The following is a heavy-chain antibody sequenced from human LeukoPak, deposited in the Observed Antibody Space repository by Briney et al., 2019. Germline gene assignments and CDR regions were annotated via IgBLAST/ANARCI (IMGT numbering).Heavy chain of an antibody. CDR3: AREEGSGCYDY. D-gene: IGHD6-19*01. Sequence: ASVKVSCKCSVYTFTAYYMHWVRQAPGQGLEWRGWINPNSGGTNYAQKFQGRVTMTRDTSISTAYMALSRLRSDDTAVYYCAREEGSGCYDYWGQGTMVTVSS. J-gene: IGHJ4*02. CDR1: VYTFTAYY. CDR2: INPNSGGT. V-gene: IGHV1-2*02.